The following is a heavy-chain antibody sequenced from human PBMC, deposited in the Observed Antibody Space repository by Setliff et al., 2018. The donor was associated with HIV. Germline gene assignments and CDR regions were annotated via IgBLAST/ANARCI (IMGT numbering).Heavy chain of an antibody. J-gene: IGHJ4*02. D-gene: IGHD6-19*01. Sequence: SETLSLTCTVSGGSINTINYYWGWIRQPPGRGLEWIGSIYYSGSTNYNPSLKSRVTISVDTSKNQFSLKLSSVTAADTAVYYCARDRLYYFDYWGQGTLVTVSS. CDR3: ARDRLYYFDY. CDR1: GGSINTINYY. V-gene: IGHV4-39*07. CDR2: IYYSGST.